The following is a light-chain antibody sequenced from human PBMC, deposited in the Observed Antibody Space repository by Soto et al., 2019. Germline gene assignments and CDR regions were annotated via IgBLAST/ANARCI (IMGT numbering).Light chain of an antibody. CDR1: QSISSW. Sequence: DIQMTQSPSTLSASVGDRVTITCRASQSISSWLAWYQQKPGKAPKLLIYDASSLESGVPSRFSGSGSGTEFPLTIRGLQPDNFATYYCQQYNSYPLVTFGQGTKVEIK. CDR2: DAS. J-gene: IGKJ1*01. V-gene: IGKV1-5*01. CDR3: QQYNSYPLVT.